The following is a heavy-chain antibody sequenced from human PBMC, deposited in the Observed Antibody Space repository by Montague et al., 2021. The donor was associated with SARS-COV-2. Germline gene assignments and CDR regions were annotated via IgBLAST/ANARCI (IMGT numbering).Heavy chain of an antibody. CDR2: ISYIGTT. Sequence: SETLSLTCSVSGYSISSGYYWGWLQPPPGKGLGWVGCISYIGTTYYSPSLKSRLTISLDSSKHQFSLQARAVAAADTAVYYCVGVLDPRVRDYWGQGTLVTVSS. D-gene: IGHD3/OR15-3a*01. V-gene: IGHV4-38-2*02. J-gene: IGHJ4*02. CDR3: VGVLDPRVRDY. CDR1: GYSISSGYY.